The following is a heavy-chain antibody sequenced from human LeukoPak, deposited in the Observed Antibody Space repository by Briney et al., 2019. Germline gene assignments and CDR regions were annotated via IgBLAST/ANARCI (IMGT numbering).Heavy chain of an antibody. CDR1: GGSFSSYY. D-gene: IGHD3-9*01. V-gene: IGHV4-34*01. J-gene: IGHJ4*02. CDR3: ARGPPLSPDYDISTGYYNFDY. CDR2: INYSGST. Sequence: SETLSLTCAVYGGSFSSYYWSWIRQPPGKGLEWIGEINYSGSTKYNPSLESRVTISVDTSKNHFSLMLTSLTAADTAVYYCARGPPLSPDYDISTGYYNFDYWGQGTLVTVPS.